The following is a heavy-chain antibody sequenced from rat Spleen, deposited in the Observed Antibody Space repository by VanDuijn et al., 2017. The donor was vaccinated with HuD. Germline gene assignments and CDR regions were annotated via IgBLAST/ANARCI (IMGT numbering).Heavy chain of an antibody. V-gene: IGHV5-46*01. J-gene: IGHJ1*01. CDR2: ISTRGGST. CDR3: TRHAYYDGYYHWYFDF. Sequence: EVQLVESGGDLVQPGRSVRLSCAASGFTFSNFPMAWVRQAPTKGLEWVATISTRGGSTNYRDSVKGRFTISRDTAKNTLYLQMDSLRSEDTATHYCTRHAYYDGYYHWYFDFWGPGTMVTVSS. CDR1: GFTFSNFP. D-gene: IGHD1-12*03.